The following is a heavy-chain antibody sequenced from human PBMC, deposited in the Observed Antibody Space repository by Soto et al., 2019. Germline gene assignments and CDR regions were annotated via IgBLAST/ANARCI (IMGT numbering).Heavy chain of an antibody. Sequence: SETLSLTCAVSGGSISGSNWWSWVRQPPGKGLEWIGEIYHSGSTNYNPSLKSRVTISVDTSKNQFSLKLSSVTAADTAVYYCARAAYDFWSGPPYYYYYMDVWGKGTTVTVSS. CDR3: ARAAYDFWSGPPYYYYYMDV. CDR1: GGSISGSNW. J-gene: IGHJ6*03. V-gene: IGHV4-4*02. D-gene: IGHD3-3*01. CDR2: IYHSGST.